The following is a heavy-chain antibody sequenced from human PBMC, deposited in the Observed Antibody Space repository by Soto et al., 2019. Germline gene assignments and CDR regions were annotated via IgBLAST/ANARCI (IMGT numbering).Heavy chain of an antibody. J-gene: IGHJ4*02. CDR2: IGGRGGHT. D-gene: IGHD3-16*01. Sequence: EVRLLESGGGLVPPGGSLRLSCAASGFTFTDYAMSWVRQAPGKGLEWVSVIGGRGGHTYYADSVKGRFTISRDNYKNTVYLEMHRLTAEDTARYLCANGRSFLITSYAGAVAYWGLGTVVTVSS. CDR3: ANGRSFLITSYAGAVAY. CDR1: GFTFTDYA. V-gene: IGHV3-23*01.